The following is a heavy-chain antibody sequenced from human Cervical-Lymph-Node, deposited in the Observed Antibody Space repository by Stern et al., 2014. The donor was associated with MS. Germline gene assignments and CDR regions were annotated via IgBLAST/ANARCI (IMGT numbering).Heavy chain of an antibody. J-gene: IGHJ6*02. D-gene: IGHD1-26*01. CDR3: AKGMTETGSGYGVDV. Sequence: EVHLVESGGGLIQPGGFLRLSCAASGFTFSDYAMTWVRQAPGKGLEWVSSSGSGGNTFYADSVKGRFTISRDSSKNTLYLQMTSLRAEDTAMYHCAKGMTETGSGYGVDVWGLGTMVAVS. V-gene: IGHV3-23*04. CDR2: SGSGGNT. CDR1: GFTFSDYA.